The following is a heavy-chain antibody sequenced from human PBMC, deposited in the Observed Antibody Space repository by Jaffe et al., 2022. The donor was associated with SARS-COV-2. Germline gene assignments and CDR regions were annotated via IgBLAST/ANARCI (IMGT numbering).Heavy chain of an antibody. CDR1: GFTFSSYS. CDR2: ISSSSSYI. CDR3: ASAWYSSSWTIPEQYYFDY. J-gene: IGHJ4*02. Sequence: EVQLVESGGGLVKPGGSLRLSCAASGFTFSSYSMNWVRQAPGKGLEWVSSISSSSSYIYYADSVKGRFTISRDNAKNSLYLQMNSLRAEDTAVYYCASAWYSSSWTIPEQYYFDYWGQGTLVTVSS. V-gene: IGHV3-21*01. D-gene: IGHD6-13*01.